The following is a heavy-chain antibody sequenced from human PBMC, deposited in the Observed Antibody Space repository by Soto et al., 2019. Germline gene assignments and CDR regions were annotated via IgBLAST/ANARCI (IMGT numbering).Heavy chain of an antibody. D-gene: IGHD4-17*01. Sequence: GASVKVSCKASGYTFTSYGLSWVRQAPGQGLEWMGWISAYNGNTNYAQKLQGRVTMTTDTSTSTAYMELRSLRSDDTAVYYCARDSYYGDFALFDYWGQGTLVTVSS. J-gene: IGHJ4*02. CDR3: ARDSYYGDFALFDY. CDR2: ISAYNGNT. V-gene: IGHV1-18*01. CDR1: GYTFTSYG.